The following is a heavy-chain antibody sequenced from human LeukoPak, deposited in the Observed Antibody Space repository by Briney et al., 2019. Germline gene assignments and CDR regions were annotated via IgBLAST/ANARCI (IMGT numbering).Heavy chain of an antibody. V-gene: IGHV1-46*01. CDR3: ATGDYTQRFDY. D-gene: IGHD4-17*01. Sequence: ASVKVSCKASGYTFTSYYMHWVRQAPGQGLEWMGIINPSGGSTSYAQKFQGRVTMTRETSTSTVYMELSSMRSEDTAVYYCATGDYTQRFDYWGQGTLVTVSS. CDR1: GYTFTSYY. J-gene: IGHJ4*02. CDR2: INPSGGST.